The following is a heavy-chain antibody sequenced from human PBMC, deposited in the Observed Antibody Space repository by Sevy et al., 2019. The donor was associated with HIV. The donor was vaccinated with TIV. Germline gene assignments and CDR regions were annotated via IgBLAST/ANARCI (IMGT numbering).Heavy chain of an antibody. D-gene: IGHD3-22*01. CDR2: IYYSGST. J-gene: IGHJ3*02. CDR1: GGSISSGGYY. CDR3: ARNNYYDSSGYDDAFDI. V-gene: IGHV4-31*03. Sequence: SETLSLTYTVSGGSISSGGYYWSWIRQHPGKGLEWIGYIYYSGSTYYNPSLKSRVTISVDTSKNQFSPKLSSVTAADTAVYYCARNNYYDSSGYDDAFDIWGQGTMVTVSS.